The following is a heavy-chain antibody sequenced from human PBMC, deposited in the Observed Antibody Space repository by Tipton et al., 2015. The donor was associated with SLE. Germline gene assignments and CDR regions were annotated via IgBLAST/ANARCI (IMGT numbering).Heavy chain of an antibody. Sequence: SLRLSCAASGFTFSSYGMHWVRQAPGKGLEWVAVISYDGSNKYYADSVKGRFTISRDNSKNTLYLQMNSLRAEDTAAYYCAKASLGYCSGGSCSNWFDPWGQGTLVTVSS. J-gene: IGHJ5*02. CDR1: GFTFSSYG. V-gene: IGHV3-30*18. CDR3: AKASLGYCSGGSCSNWFDP. CDR2: ISYDGSNK. D-gene: IGHD2-15*01.